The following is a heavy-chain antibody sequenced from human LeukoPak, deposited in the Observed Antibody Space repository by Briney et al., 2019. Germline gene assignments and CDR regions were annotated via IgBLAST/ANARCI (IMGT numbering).Heavy chain of an antibody. D-gene: IGHD3-22*01. J-gene: IGHJ6*02. CDR3: AKDLSSAITSALVLDV. V-gene: IGHV3-21*01. Sequence: GGSLRLSCAASGFIFSRFGMVWVRQAPGKGLEWVSSISISSRFIYYADSVKGRFTISRDDAKNSLYLQMNSLRADDTAVYYCAKDLSSAITSALVLDVWGQGTTVIVSS. CDR2: ISISSRFI. CDR1: GFIFSRFG.